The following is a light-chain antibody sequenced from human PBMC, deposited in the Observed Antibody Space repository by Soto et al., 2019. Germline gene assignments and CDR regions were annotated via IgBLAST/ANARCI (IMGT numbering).Light chain of an antibody. CDR3: ATWDDSLSAVL. J-gene: IGLJ2*01. V-gene: IGLV1-51*01. CDR1: SSNIGNNY. Sequence: QSVLTQPPSVSAAPGQKVTISCSGSSSNIGNNYVSWYQQLPGTAPKLLIYDNNRRPSGIPDRFSDSKSGTSATLGITGLQTGDEADHFCATWDDSLSAVLFGGGTKLTVL. CDR2: DNN.